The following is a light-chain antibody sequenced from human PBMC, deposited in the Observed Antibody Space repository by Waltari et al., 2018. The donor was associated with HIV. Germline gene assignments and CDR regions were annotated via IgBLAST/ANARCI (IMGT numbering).Light chain of an antibody. CDR2: KVS. J-gene: IGKJ2*01. Sequence: EVLMTQFPLSLAVTVGQTASISCRSNQSLLYSDGHHYSFWFQLRPGHSPRRLIYKVSNRDSGVPGRFSGSGADSEFRLSINRVEAEDAGLYFCMQVRYWPHTFGPGTKLQV. CDR1: QSLLYSDGHHY. CDR3: MQVRYWPHT. V-gene: IGKV2-30*01.